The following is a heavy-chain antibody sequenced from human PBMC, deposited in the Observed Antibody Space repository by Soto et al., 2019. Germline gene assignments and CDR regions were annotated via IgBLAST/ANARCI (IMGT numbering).Heavy chain of an antibody. CDR1: GYTFASYA. V-gene: IGHV1-18*01. J-gene: IGHJ4*02. Sequence: QVQLVQSGAEVKKPGASVKVSCKASGYTFASYAISWMRQATGQGLEWMGWISAYNGNTNYAQKLQGRVTMTTDTSTSTAYMELRTLSSADTAVYYCARDPPPPDYCGQGTLVTVSS. CDR3: ARDPPPPDY. CDR2: ISAYNGNT.